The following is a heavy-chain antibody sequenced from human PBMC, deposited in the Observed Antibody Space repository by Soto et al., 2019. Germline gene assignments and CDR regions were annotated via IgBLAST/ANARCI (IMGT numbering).Heavy chain of an antibody. V-gene: IGHV1-69*12. CDR1: GGTFSSYA. J-gene: IGHJ4*02. Sequence: QVQLVQSGAEVKKPGSSVKVSCKASGGTFSSYAISWVRQAPGQGLEWMGGIIPIFGTATYAQKFQGRVTITADESTGRGYMEVSSLRTEDAAVYYCAREGGEIAVPEYISSHGRLVYWGQGTLVTVSS. D-gene: IGHD6-6*01. CDR2: IIPIFGTA. CDR3: AREGGEIAVPEYISSHGRLVY.